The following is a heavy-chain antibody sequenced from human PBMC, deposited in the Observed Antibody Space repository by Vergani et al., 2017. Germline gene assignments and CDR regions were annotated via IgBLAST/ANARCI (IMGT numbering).Heavy chain of an antibody. CDR2: MNPNSGNT. Sequence: QVQLVQSGAEVKKPGASVKVSCKASGYTFTSYDINWVRQATGQGLEWMGWMNPNSGNTGYAQKFQERVTITRDMSTSTAYMELSSLRSEDTAVYYCAARKLVVVTAIGAFDIWGQGTMVTVSS. J-gene: IGHJ3*02. CDR3: AARKLVVVTAIGAFDI. V-gene: IGHV1-8*01. D-gene: IGHD2-21*02. CDR1: GYTFTSYD.